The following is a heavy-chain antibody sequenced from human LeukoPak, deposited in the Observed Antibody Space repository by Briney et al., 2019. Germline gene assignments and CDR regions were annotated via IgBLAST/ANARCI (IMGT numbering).Heavy chain of an antibody. CDR2: ISGSSGST. D-gene: IGHD6-13*01. V-gene: IGHV3-23*01. J-gene: IGHJ4*02. CDR3: AKDGFAAAGTGYFDY. CDR1: GFTFSSYA. Sequence: PGGSLRLSCAASGFTFSSYAMSWVRQAPGKGLEWVSTISGSSGSTYYADSVKGRFTISRDNSKNTLYLQMNSLRAEDTVVYYCAKDGFAAAGTGYFDYWGQGTLVTVSS.